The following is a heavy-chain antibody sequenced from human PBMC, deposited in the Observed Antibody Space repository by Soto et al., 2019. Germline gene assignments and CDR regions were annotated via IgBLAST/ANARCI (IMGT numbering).Heavy chain of an antibody. CDR2: IYYSGST. CDR1: GGSISSSSYY. V-gene: IGHV4-39*01. CDR3: ARHERTMVRVLGGDKWFDP. Sequence: SETLSLTCTVSGGSISSSSYYWGWIRQPPGKGLEWIGSIYYSGSTYYNPSLKSRVTISVDTSKNQFSLKLRSVTAADTAVYYGARHERTMVRVLGGDKWFDPWGQGT. D-gene: IGHD3-10*01. J-gene: IGHJ5*01.